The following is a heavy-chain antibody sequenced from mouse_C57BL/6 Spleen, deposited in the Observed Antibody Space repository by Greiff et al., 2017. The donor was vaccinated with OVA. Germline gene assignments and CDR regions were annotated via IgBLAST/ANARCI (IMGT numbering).Heavy chain of an antibody. D-gene: IGHD2-4*01. CDR2: IDPSDSET. Sequence: QVQLQQPGAELVRPGSSVKLSCKASGYTFTSYWMHWVKQRPIQGLEWIGNIDPSDSETHYNQKFKDKATLTVDKSSSTPYMQLSSLTSEDSAVYYCARGYDYEGFDYWGQGTTLTVSS. CDR3: ARGYDYEGFDY. CDR1: GYTFTSYW. J-gene: IGHJ2*01. V-gene: IGHV1-52*01.